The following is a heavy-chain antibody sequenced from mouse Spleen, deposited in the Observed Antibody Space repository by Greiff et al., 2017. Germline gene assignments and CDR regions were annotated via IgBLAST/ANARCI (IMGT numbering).Heavy chain of an antibody. CDR2: IYPGSGST. CDR1: GYNFTSYW. J-gene: IGHJ1*01. D-gene: IGHD1-1*01. CDR3: ARVGYYGSSYWYFDV. Sequence: VQLQQPGAELVKPGTSVKLSCKASGYNFTSYWINWVKLRPGQGLEWIGDIYPGSGSTNYNEKFKSKATLTVDTSSSTAYMQLSSLASEDSALYYGARVGYYGSSYWYFDVWGAGTTVTVSA. V-gene: IGHV1-55*01.